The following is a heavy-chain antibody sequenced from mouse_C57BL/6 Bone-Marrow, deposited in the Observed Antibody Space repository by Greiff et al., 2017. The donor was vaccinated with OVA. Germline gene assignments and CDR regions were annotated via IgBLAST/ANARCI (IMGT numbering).Heavy chain of an antibody. J-gene: IGHJ1*01. V-gene: IGHV1-55*01. Sequence: QVQLQQPGAELVKPGASVKMSCKASGYTFTSYWITWVKQRPGQGLEWIGDIYPGSGSTNYNEKFKSKATLTVDQSSSTAYMQLSSLTSEASAVYYCSRRSNWDDWYFDVWGAGTTVTVSS. CDR2: IYPGSGST. CDR3: SRRSNWDDWYFDV. CDR1: GYTFTSYW. D-gene: IGHD4-1*01.